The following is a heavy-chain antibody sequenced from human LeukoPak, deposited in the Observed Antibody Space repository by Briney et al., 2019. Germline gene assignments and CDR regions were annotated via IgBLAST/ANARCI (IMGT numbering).Heavy chain of an antibody. V-gene: IGHV3-30-3*01. CDR1: GFTFSSYA. D-gene: IGHD6-19*01. Sequence: PGGSLRPSCAASGFTFSSYAMHWVRQAPGKGLEWVAVISYDGSNKYYADSVKGRFTISRDNSKSTLYLQMNSLRAEDTAVYYCARDTGWYYFDYWGQGTLVTVSS. CDR3: ARDTGWYYFDY. J-gene: IGHJ4*02. CDR2: ISYDGSNK.